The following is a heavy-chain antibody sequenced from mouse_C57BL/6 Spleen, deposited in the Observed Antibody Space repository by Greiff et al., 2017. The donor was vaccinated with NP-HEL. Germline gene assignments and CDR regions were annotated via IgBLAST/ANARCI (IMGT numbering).Heavy chain of an antibody. Sequence: EVQLQQSGPELVKPGASVKISCKASGYTFTDYYMNWVKKSHGKSLEWIGDINPNNGGTSYNQKFKGKATLTVDKSSSTAYMELRSLTSEDSAVYYCARSLFNWYVDVWGTGTTVTVSS. V-gene: IGHV1-26*01. CDR2: INPNNGGT. D-gene: IGHD6-5*01. CDR1: GYTFTDYY. J-gene: IGHJ1*03. CDR3: ARSLFNWYVDV.